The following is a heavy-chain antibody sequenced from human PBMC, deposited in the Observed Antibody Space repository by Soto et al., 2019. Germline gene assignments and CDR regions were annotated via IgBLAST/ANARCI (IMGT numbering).Heavy chain of an antibody. CDR1: GGTFSSYA. D-gene: IGHD4-17*01. CDR3: ASSLDTVTTDFEP. Sequence: QVQLVQSGAEVKKPGSSVKVSCKAYGGTFSSYAISWMRQAPGQGLEWMGGIIPIFGTANYAQKFQGRVTITADESTSTAYMELSSLRSEDTAVYYCASSLDTVTTDFEPWGQGTLVTVSS. J-gene: IGHJ5*02. CDR2: IIPIFGTA. V-gene: IGHV1-69*01.